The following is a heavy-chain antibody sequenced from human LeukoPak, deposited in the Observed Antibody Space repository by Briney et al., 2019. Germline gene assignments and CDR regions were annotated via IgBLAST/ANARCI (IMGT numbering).Heavy chain of an antibody. CDR3: ARVRAAAIPYYFDY. J-gene: IGHJ4*02. D-gene: IGHD6-13*01. CDR2: IYYSGST. CDR1: GGSISSYY. V-gene: IGHV4-59*01. Sequence: SETLSLTCTVSGGSISSYYWSWIRQPPGKGLEWIGYIYYSGSTNYNPSLKSRVTISVDTSKNQFSLKLSSVTAADTAVYYCARVRAAAIPYYFDYWGQGTLVTVSS.